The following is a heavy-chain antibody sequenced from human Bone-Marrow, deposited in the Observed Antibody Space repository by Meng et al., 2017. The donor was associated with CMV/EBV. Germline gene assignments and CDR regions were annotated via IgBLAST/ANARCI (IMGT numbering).Heavy chain of an antibody. D-gene: IGHD3-22*01. CDR2: ISSSSSYI. Sequence: AATGFTFSSYSRNWVRQAPGKGLEWVSSISSSSSYIYYADSVKGRFTISRDNAKNSLYLQMNSLRAEDTAVYYCAGASSGYYFYFDYWGQGTLVTVSS. CDR1: GFTFSSYS. CDR3: AGASSGYYFYFDY. V-gene: IGHV3-21*01. J-gene: IGHJ4*02.